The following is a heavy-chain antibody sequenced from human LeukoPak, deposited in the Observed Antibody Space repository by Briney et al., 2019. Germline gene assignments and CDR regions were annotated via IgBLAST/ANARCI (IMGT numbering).Heavy chain of an antibody. CDR3: TTYRAWELLGGDC. Sequence: TSETLSLTCTVSGGSISSYYWSWIRQPAGKGLEWIGRFYSGGSTDYNPSLKSRVTMSVDTSKNQFSLKLSSVTAADTAVYYCTTYRAWELLGGDCWGQGTLVTVSS. D-gene: IGHD2-15*01. CDR1: GGSISSYY. CDR2: FYSGGST. V-gene: IGHV4-4*07. J-gene: IGHJ4*02.